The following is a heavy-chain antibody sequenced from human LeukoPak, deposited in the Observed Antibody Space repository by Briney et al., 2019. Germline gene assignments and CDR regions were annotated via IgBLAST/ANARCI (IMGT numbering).Heavy chain of an antibody. CDR1: GYTFTKEA. V-gene: IGHV1-18*01. CDR2: ISAYNGAT. CDR3: ARARGEWDPLAVHY. Sequence: ASVKVSCKAFGYTFTKEAISWVRQAPGQGLEWMGWISAYNGATKYADKFQDRFTMTTDPDTDTAYMELRSLRSDDTADYYCARARGEWDPLAVHYWGQGTLVTVPS. D-gene: IGHD1-26*01. J-gene: IGHJ4*02.